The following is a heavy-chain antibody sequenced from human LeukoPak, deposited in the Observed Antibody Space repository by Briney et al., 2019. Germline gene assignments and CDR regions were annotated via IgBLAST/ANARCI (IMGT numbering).Heavy chain of an antibody. D-gene: IGHD3-10*01. CDR2: IHDSGST. J-gene: IGHJ4*02. CDR3: ARDRSDSTTSYFDY. Sequence: PSGTLSLTCTVSGGSINRGGSYWNWIRQHPGKGLEWIGCIHDSGSTYYNPSLKSRVNISVDTSKNQFSLKLNSVTAADTAVYYCARDRSDSTTSYFDYWGQGTLVTVSS. CDR1: GGSINRGGSY. V-gene: IGHV4-31*03.